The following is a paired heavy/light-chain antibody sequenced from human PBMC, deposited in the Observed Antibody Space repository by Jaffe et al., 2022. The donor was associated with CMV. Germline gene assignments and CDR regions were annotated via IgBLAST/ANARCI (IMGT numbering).Heavy chain of an antibody. CDR3: ARGYYDILTGLFDS. Sequence: QVQLVESGGGLVKPGGSLRLSCAASGFTFSDYHMSWIRQAPGKGLEWVSYIDSTGSNIYYADSVKGRFTISRDNAKNSLSLQMNSLRAEDTAVYYCARGYYDILTGLFDSWGQGTLVTVSS. V-gene: IGHV3-11*01. D-gene: IGHD3-9*01. CDR1: GFTFSDYH. CDR2: IDSTGSNI. J-gene: IGHJ4*02.
Light chain of an antibody. CDR3: AAWDDSLSGV. CDR2: RNN. Sequence: QSVLTQPPSASGTPGQRVTISCSGSSSNIGTNYVYWYQQLPGTAPKLLIYRNNQRPSGVPDRFSGSKSGTSASLAISGLRSEDEADYYCAAWDDSLSGVFGGGTKLTVL. J-gene: IGLJ3*02. CDR1: SSNIGTNY. V-gene: IGLV1-47*01.